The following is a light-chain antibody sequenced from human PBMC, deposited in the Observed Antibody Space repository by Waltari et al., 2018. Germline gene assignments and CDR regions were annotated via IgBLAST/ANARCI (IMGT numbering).Light chain of an antibody. CDR2: GAS. J-gene: IGKJ1*01. Sequence: DIQMTQSPSSLSAFVGDRVTITCRASQVIDTYLAWYQQKRGMPPKLLMYGASTMQSGVPLRFSGSGSGTDFTLTITSLQPEDAATYYCQRYGGVPWTFGQGTKVEIK. V-gene: IGKV1-27*01. CDR1: QVIDTY. CDR3: QRYGGVPWT.